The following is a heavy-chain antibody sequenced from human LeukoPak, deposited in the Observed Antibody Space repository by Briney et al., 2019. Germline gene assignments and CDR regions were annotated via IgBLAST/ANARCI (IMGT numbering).Heavy chain of an antibody. J-gene: IGHJ4*02. D-gene: IGHD3-22*01. V-gene: IGHV4-4*07. CDR2: IYTSGST. CDR1: GGSISSYY. CDR3: ARDRYYYDSSSNRFDY. Sequence: KPSETLSLTCSASGGSISSYYWSWIRQPAGKGLEWIGRIYTSGSTNYNPSLKSRVTMSVDTSKNQFSLKLSSVTAADTAVYYCARDRYYYDSSSNRFDYWGRGTLVTVSS.